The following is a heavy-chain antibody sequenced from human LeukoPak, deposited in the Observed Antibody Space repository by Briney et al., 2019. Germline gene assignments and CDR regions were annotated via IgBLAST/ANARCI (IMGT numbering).Heavy chain of an antibody. Sequence: ASVRVSCKASGYPFTNYEVHWVRQASGHGLEWMGWMNSNSGFTGYAQKFRGRVTMTRDTSISTAYMELSSLRSEDTAAYYCARGGIHSSGSLRTFDLWGQGTLVTVSS. V-gene: IGHV1-8*01. D-gene: IGHD3-22*01. CDR2: MNSNSGFT. CDR1: GYPFTNYE. J-gene: IGHJ4*02. CDR3: ARGGIHSSGSLRTFDL.